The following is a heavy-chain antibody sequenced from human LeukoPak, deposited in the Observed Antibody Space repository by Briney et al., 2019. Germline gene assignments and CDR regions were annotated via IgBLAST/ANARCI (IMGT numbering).Heavy chain of an antibody. CDR2: IYYSGST. Sequence: PSETLSLTCAVYGGSFSGYYWSWIRQPPGKGLEWIGSIYYSGSTYYNPSLKSRVTISVDTYKNQFSLKLNSVTATDTAVYYCARHYGPWGQGTLVTVSS. J-gene: IGHJ4*02. V-gene: IGHV4-34*01. CDR1: GGSFSGYY. D-gene: IGHD3-16*01. CDR3: ARHYGP.